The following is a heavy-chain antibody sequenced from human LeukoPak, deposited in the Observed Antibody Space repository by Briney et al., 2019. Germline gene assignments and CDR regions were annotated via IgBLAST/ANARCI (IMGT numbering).Heavy chain of an antibody. J-gene: IGHJ3*02. CDR1: GGSISSGSYY. V-gene: IGHV4-61*02. Sequence: SQTLSLTCTVSGGSISSGSYYWSWIRQPAGKGLEWIGRIYTSGSTNYNPSLKSRVTISVDTSKNQFSLKLSSVTAADTAVYYCAREGFVVPAAIPPSAFDIWGQGTMVTVSS. CDR3: AREGFVVPAAIPPSAFDI. CDR2: IYTSGST. D-gene: IGHD2-2*02.